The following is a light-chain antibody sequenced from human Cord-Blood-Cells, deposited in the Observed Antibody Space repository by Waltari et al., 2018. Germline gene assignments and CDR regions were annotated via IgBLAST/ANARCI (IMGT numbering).Light chain of an antibody. CDR1: RSTTGSLY. Sequence: QSVLTQPPSPSGPPGQRVTIACSGSRSTTGSLYLYFDQQLPGTAPKLLIYRNNQRPAGVPDRFSGSKSGTSASLAISGLRSEDEADYYCAAWDDSLSGSWVFGGGTKLTVL. CDR2: RNN. V-gene: IGLV1-47*01. CDR3: AAWDDSLSGSWV. J-gene: IGLJ3*02.